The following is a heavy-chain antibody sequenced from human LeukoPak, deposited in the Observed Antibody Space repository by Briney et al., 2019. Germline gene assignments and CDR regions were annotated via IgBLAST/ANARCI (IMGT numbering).Heavy chain of an antibody. V-gene: IGHV4-31*01. CDR3: AREISAGSNYGGNWFDP. Sequence: SETLSLTCTVSGGSISSGGYYWSWIRQHPGKGLEWIGYIYYSGSTYYNPSLKSQVTISVDTSRSQFSLKLSSVTAADTAVYYCAREISAGSNYGGNWFDPWGQGTLVTVSS. D-gene: IGHD4-11*01. J-gene: IGHJ5*02. CDR2: IYYSGST. CDR1: GGSISSGGYY.